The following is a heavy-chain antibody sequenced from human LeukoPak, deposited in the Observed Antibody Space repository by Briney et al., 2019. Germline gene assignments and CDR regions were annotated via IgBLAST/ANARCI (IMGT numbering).Heavy chain of an antibody. V-gene: IGHV4-4*02. Sequence: PSETLSLTCAVSGVSMRSNWWSWVRQSPGKGLEWIGEIYHSGSTNYNPSLKSRVDIAVDQSRSQFSLKLRSVTAADTAVYYCASGYCSSTSCYYVDAFDIWGQGTMVTVSS. CDR3: ASGYCSSTSCYYVDAFDI. CDR2: IYHSGST. D-gene: IGHD2-2*03. CDR1: GVSMRSNW. J-gene: IGHJ3*02.